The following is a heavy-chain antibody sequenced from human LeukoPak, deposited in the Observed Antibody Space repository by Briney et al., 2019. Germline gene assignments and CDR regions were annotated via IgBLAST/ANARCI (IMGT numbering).Heavy chain of an antibody. D-gene: IGHD3-3*01. J-gene: IGHJ5*02. CDR2: IYTSGST. CDR1: GGSISSYY. CDR3: ARGDVLRNWFDP. Sequence: SETLSLTCSVSGGSISSYYWSWIRQPAGKGLEWIGRIYTSGSTNYNSSLKSRVTISVDTSKNQFSLKLSSVTAADTAVYYCARGDVLRNWFDPWGQGTLVTVSS. V-gene: IGHV4-4*07.